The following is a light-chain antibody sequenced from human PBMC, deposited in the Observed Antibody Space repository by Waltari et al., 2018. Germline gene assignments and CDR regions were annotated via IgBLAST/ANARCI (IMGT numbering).Light chain of an antibody. CDR3: MQGLRSPLT. CDR2: LVS. J-gene: IGKJ4*01. V-gene: IGKV2-40*01. Sequence: DIVMTQTPLSLSVILGEPASISCRSSQRPVYSDGKTYLDWYLQKPGQSPQLLIYLVSGRASGGPDKFSGSGSGTDFTLKINRVEAEDVGVYYCMQGLRSPLTFGGGTKVEIK. CDR1: QRPVYSDGKTY.